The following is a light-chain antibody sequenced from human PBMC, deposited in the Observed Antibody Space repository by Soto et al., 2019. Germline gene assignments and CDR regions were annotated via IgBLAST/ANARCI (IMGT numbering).Light chain of an antibody. CDR3: QELKSYPIT. CDR2: AAS. J-gene: IGKJ5*01. V-gene: IGKV1-9*01. CDR1: QGISSY. Sequence: DIQLTQSPSFLSASVGDRVTITCRASQGISSYLAWYQQKPGKAPKLLIYAASTLQSGVPSRSSGSGSGTEFTLTISSLQPEDFATSYCQELKSYPITFGQGTRLEIK.